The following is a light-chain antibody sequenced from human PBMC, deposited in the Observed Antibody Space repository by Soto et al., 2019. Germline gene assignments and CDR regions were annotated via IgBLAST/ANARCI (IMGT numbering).Light chain of an antibody. V-gene: IGKV3-20*01. CDR2: GAS. CDR3: QQYGSSSIT. Sequence: ENVLTQSPGTLSLSPGERATLSCRASQSVSCSYLAWYQQKPGQAPRLLIYGASSRATGIPDRFSGSGSGTDFTLTISRLEPEDFAVYYCQQYGSSSITFGQGTRLEIK. J-gene: IGKJ5*01. CDR1: QSVSCSY.